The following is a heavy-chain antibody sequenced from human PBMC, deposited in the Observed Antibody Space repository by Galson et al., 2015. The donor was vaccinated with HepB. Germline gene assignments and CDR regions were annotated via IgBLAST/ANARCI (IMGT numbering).Heavy chain of an antibody. CDR2: ISYDGTIE. V-gene: IGHV3-33*08. CDR3: ARDLSSRYISAWHFLDT. CDR1: GFTFSSYG. Sequence: SLRLSCAASGFTFSSYGMYWLRQSPGKGLEWVAFISYDGTIEYYGDSGKGRYTISRDNSKDTLYLQRSTVGVEETAVYYCARDLSSRYISAWHFLDTWGLGTLVTVSS. J-gene: IGHJ5*02. D-gene: IGHD2/OR15-2a*01.